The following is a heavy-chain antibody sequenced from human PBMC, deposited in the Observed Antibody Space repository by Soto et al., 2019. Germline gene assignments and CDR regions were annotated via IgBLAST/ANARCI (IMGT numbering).Heavy chain of an antibody. CDR1: GGSFSGYY. J-gene: IGHJ3*02. Sequence: SETLSLTCAVYGGSFSGYYLSWIRQPPGKGLEWIGEINHSGSTNYNPSLKSRVTISVDTSKNQFSLKLSSVTAADTAVYYCARRVPTTTEDIVVVVAATSAFDIWGQGTTVTVSS. D-gene: IGHD2-15*01. CDR3: ARRVPTTTEDIVVVVAATSAFDI. V-gene: IGHV4-34*01. CDR2: INHSGST.